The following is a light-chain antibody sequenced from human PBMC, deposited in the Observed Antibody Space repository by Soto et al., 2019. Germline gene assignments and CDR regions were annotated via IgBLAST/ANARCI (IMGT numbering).Light chain of an antibody. CDR3: QQYCSSPWT. CDR1: QSVSSSY. J-gene: IGKJ1*01. CDR2: GAS. V-gene: IGKV3-20*01. Sequence: EIVLTQSPGTLSLSPGERATLSCRASQSVSSSYLAWYQQKPGQAPRLLIYGASSRATGIPDRFSGSGSGTDFTLTISRLEAEDFVLYYCQQYCSSPWTFGQGTKVEIK.